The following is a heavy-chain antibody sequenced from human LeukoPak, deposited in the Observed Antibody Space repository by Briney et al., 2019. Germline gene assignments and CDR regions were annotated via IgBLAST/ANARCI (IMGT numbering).Heavy chain of an antibody. V-gene: IGHV4-34*01. J-gene: IGHJ6*04. Sequence: SETLSLTCAVYGGSFSDYYWNWIRQPPGKGLEWIGEINHSGTTNYNPSLKSRVTISVDTSKNQFSLRLSAVTAADTAVYHCARGLRLPSRSAPAVPHVWAKGATVTVSA. CDR3: ARGLRLPSRSAPAVPHV. D-gene: IGHD2-2*01. CDR1: GGSFSDYY. CDR2: INHSGTT.